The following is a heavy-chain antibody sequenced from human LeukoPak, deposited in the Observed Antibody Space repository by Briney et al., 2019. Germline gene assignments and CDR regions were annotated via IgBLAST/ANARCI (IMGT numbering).Heavy chain of an antibody. CDR1: GFTVSSNY. CDR2: IYSGGNT. V-gene: IGHV3-53*01. J-gene: IGHJ4*02. CDR3: ARARPGVAGFFDC. Sequence: GGSLRLSCAASGFTVSSNYMSWVRQAPGKGLEWVSVIYSGGNTYYADSVKGRFTFSRDNSKNTLYLQMNSLRVEDAAVYYRARARPGVAGFFDCWGQGTLVTVSS. D-gene: IGHD1-14*01.